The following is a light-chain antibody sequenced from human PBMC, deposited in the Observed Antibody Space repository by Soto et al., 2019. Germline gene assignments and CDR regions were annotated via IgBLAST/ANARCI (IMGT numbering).Light chain of an antibody. CDR1: SSDVGGYNY. CDR2: EVS. CDR3: SSYTSRSTLV. V-gene: IGLV2-14*01. Sequence: QSVLTQPASVSGSPGQSITISCTGTSSDVGGYNYVSWYQQYPGKAPKLMIYEVSNRPSGVSNRFSGSKSGNTASLTISGLQAEDEADYYCSSYTSRSTLVFGGGTQLTVL. J-gene: IGLJ2*01.